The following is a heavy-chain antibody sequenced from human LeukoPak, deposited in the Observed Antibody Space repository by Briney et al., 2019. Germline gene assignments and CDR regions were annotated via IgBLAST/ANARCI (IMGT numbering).Heavy chain of an antibody. D-gene: IGHD3-22*01. CDR3: VKEVLSGYGDY. V-gene: IGHV3-23*01. CDR2: ISGSGSST. CDR1: GFTFSTYA. Sequence: GGSLRLSCAASGFTFSTYAMNWVRQAPGKGLEWVSGISGSGSSTYYADSVKVRFTISKDNSKNTLYLKMSSLRAEDTAVYYCVKEVLSGYGDYWGQGTLVTVSS. J-gene: IGHJ4*02.